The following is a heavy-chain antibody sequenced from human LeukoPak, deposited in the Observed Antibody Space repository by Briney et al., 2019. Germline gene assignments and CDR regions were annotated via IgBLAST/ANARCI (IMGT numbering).Heavy chain of an antibody. D-gene: IGHD3-10*01. CDR2: INPNTGDT. CDR3: SRYYRYFDY. Sequence: AASVKVSCKASGYTFTGYYVHWVRQAPGQGLEWMGWINPNTGDTNYAQKSQGRVTMTRDTSINTAYMDLSGLRSYDTAVYYCSRYYRYFDYWGQGTLVTVSS. CDR1: GYTFTGYY. J-gene: IGHJ4*02. V-gene: IGHV1-2*02.